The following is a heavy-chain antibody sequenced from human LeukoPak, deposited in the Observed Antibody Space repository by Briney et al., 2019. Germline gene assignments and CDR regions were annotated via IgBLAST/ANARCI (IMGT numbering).Heavy chain of an antibody. CDR1: GGSISSYY. V-gene: IGHV4-59*08. D-gene: IGHD3-3*01. Sequence: SETLSLTCTVSGGSISSYYWSWIRQPAGKGLEWIGYIYYSGSTNYNPSLKSRVTISVDTSKNQFSLKLSSVTAADTAVYYCARHGLLEWLPQYYFDYWGQGTLVTVSS. J-gene: IGHJ4*02. CDR3: ARHGLLEWLPQYYFDY. CDR2: IYYSGST.